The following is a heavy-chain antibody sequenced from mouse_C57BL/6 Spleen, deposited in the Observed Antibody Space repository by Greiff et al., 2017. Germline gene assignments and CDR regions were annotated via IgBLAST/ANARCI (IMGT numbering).Heavy chain of an antibody. J-gene: IGHJ4*01. Sequence: VQLKQSGPELVKPGASVKMSCKASGYTFTDYNMHWVKQSHGKSLEWIGYINPNNGGTSYNQKFKGKATLTVNKSSSTAYMELRSLTSEDSAVYYCARGPFYYDYPSYAMDYWGQGTSVTVSS. CDR1: GYTFTDYN. CDR3: ARGPFYYDYPSYAMDY. CDR2: INPNNGGT. V-gene: IGHV1-22*01. D-gene: IGHD2-4*01.